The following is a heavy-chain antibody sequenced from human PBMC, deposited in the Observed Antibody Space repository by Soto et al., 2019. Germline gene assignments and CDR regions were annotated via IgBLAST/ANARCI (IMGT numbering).Heavy chain of an antibody. CDR1: GFTVSSNY. D-gene: IGHD3-10*01. CDR3: ARAPLWFGELSGFDI. Sequence: GGSLRLSCAASGFTVSSNYMSWVRQAPGKGLEWVSVIYSGGSTYYADSVKGRFTISRDNSKNTLYLQMNSLRAEDTAVYYCARAPLWFGELSGFDIWGQGTMVTVSS. J-gene: IGHJ3*02. V-gene: IGHV3-53*01. CDR2: IYSGGST.